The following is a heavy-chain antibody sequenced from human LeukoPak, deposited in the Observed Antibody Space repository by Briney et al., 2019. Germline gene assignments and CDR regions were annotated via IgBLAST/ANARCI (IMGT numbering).Heavy chain of an antibody. CDR1: GGSISSYY. D-gene: IGHD3-16*01. Sequence: PSETLSLTCTVSGGSISSYYWSWIRQPPGKGLEWIGYIYYSGSTNYNPSLKSRVTISVDTSKNQFSLKLSSVTAADTAVHYCASHLSLGYAFDIWGQGTMVTAAS. J-gene: IGHJ3*02. CDR2: IYYSGST. CDR3: ASHLSLGYAFDI. V-gene: IGHV4-59*08.